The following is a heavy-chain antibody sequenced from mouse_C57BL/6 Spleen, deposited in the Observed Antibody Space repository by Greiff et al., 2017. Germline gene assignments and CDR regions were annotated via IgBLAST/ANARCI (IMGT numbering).Heavy chain of an antibody. CDR3: ARYGNYDYYAMDY. CDR1: GDSITSGY. D-gene: IGHD2-1*01. CDR2: ISYSGST. Sequence: VQLQQSGPSLVKPSQTPSLTCSVTGDSITSGYWNWIRKFPGNKLEYMGYISYSGSTYYNPSIKSRISITRDTSKNQYYLQLNSVTTEDTATYYCARYGNYDYYAMDYWGQGTSVTVSS. V-gene: IGHV3-8*02. J-gene: IGHJ4*01.